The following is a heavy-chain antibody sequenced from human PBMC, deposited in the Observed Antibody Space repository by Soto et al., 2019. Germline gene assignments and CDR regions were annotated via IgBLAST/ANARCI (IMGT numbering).Heavy chain of an antibody. Sequence: SATLSLTCTVSSDSISSYYWSWIRQPPGKRLEWIGYISYSGSTDYNPSLKSRVTISGDTSKNQFSLKLSSVTAADTAVYYCARHDYWGQSTLVTVSS. CDR3: ARHDY. CDR1: SDSISSYY. J-gene: IGHJ4*02. CDR2: ISYSGST. V-gene: IGHV4-59*08.